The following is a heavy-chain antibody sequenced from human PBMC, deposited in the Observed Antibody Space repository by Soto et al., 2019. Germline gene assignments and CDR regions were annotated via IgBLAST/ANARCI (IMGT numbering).Heavy chain of an antibody. J-gene: IGHJ5*02. Sequence: ASVKVSCKASGGTFSSYAISWVRQAPGQGLEWMGGIIPIFGTANYEQKFQGRVTITADESTSTAYMELSSLRSEDTAVYYCARSLTDIAAAGTLGANWFDPWGQGTLVTVSS. D-gene: IGHD6-13*01. CDR2: IIPIFGTA. CDR1: GGTFSSYA. V-gene: IGHV1-69*13. CDR3: ARSLTDIAAAGTLGANWFDP.